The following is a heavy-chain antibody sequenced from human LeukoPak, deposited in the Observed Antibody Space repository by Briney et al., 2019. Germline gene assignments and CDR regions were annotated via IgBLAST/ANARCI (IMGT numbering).Heavy chain of an antibody. CDR2: INHSGST. D-gene: IGHD3-10*01. V-gene: IGHV4-34*01. CDR1: GGSFSGYY. Sequence: SETLSLTCAVYGGSFSGYYWSWIRQPPGKGLEWIGEINHSGSTNYNPSLKSRVTISVDTSKNQFSLKLSSVTAADTAVYYCARPPLTYYYGSGSYYKGGFDPWGQGTLVTVSS. J-gene: IGHJ5*02. CDR3: ARPPLTYYYGSGSYYKGGFDP.